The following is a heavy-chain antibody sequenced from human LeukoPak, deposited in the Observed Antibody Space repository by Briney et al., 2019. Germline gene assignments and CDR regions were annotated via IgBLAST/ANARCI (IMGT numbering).Heavy chain of an antibody. CDR2: IRYDGSNK. Sequence: PGGSLRLSCAASGFTFSSYGMHWVRQAPGKGLGWVAFIRYDGSNKYYADSVKGRFTISRDNSKNTLYLQMNSLRAEDTAVYYCAKAPRSGSYYFDYWGQGTLVTVSS. CDR3: AKAPRSGSYYFDY. V-gene: IGHV3-30*02. D-gene: IGHD1-26*01. J-gene: IGHJ4*02. CDR1: GFTFSSYG.